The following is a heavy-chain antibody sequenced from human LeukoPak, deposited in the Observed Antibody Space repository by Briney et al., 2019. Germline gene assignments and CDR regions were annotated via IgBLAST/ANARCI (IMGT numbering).Heavy chain of an antibody. D-gene: IGHD2-15*01. CDR2: ISAYNGNT. J-gene: IGHJ6*04. CDR1: GYTFTSYG. V-gene: IGHV1-18*04. Sequence: HWASVKVSCKASGYTFTSYGISWVRQAPGQGLEGMGWISAYNGNTNYAQKLQGRVTMTTDTSTSTAYMEPRSLRSDDTAVYYCARAQGYCSGGSCYSYYYYGMDVWGKGTTVTVSS. CDR3: ARAQGYCSGGSCYSYYYYGMDV.